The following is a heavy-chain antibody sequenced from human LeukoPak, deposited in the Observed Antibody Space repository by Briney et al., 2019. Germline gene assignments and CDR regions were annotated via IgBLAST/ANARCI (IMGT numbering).Heavy chain of an antibody. Sequence: PGRSLRLSCAASGFTFSSYGMHWVRQAPGKGLEWVAVISYDGSNKYYADSVKGRFTISRDNSKNTLYLQMNSLRAEDTAVYYCAKDYYDSSGYWGQGTLVTVSS. CDR1: GFTFSSYG. J-gene: IGHJ4*02. V-gene: IGHV3-30*18. D-gene: IGHD3-22*01. CDR3: AKDYYDSSGY. CDR2: ISYDGSNK.